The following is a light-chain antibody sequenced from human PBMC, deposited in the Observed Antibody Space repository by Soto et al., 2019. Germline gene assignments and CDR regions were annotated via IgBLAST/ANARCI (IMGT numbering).Light chain of an antibody. V-gene: IGKV1-5*01. CDR1: QNLSVW. Sequence: DIQLTQSPSTVSASVGDLVTITCRASQNLSVWLAWYQQRPGKAPKVLMYDASSLETGVPSRFSGSGSGTEFTLTIRSLQPDDYARYYCQQYDSSSPTFGQGTKLEIK. CDR2: DAS. CDR3: QQYDSSSPT. J-gene: IGKJ2*01.